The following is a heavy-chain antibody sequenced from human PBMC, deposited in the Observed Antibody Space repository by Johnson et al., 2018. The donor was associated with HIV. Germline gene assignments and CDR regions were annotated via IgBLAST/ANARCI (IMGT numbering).Heavy chain of an antibody. CDR2: ISYDGTNE. D-gene: IGHD2-8*01. J-gene: IGHJ3*02. CDR3: ARERGGYCTNGVCYNDAYDI. V-gene: IGHV3-30-3*01. Sequence: QVQLVESGGGVVQPGRSLRLSCAASGFTFSIYSMHWVRQAPGKGLEWVAIISYDGTNEYYADSVQGRFTISRDNSKNTLYLQMNSLRTEDTAVYHCARERGGYCTNGVCYNDAYDIWGQGVMVTVSS. CDR1: GFTFSIYS.